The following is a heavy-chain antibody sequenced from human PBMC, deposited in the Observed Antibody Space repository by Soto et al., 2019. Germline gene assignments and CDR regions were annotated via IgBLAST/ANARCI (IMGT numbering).Heavy chain of an antibody. J-gene: IGHJ4*02. Sequence: PSDTLSLTCTVSGGSISIGDYYWSWILQPPGKGLEWIGYIYYSGSTYYNPSLKSRVTISVDTSKNQFSLKLSSVTAADTAVYYCARGPLEYSGSTRWGQGTLVTVSS. CDR2: IYYSGST. CDR1: GGSISIGDYY. V-gene: IGHV4-30-4*02. D-gene: IGHD1-26*01. CDR3: ARGPLEYSGSTR.